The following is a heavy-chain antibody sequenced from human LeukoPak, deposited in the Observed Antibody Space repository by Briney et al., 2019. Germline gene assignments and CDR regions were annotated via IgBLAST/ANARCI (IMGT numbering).Heavy chain of an antibody. V-gene: IGHV3-33*08. CDR3: ARGYDYEDAFDI. D-gene: IGHD5-12*01. Sequence: PGRSLRLSCAASGFTFSSYGMHWVRQAPGKGREWVVVIWYGGSNKYYADSVKGRFTISRDNSRITLYLQMNSLRAEDTAVYYCARGYDYEDAFDIWGQGTMVTVSS. J-gene: IGHJ3*02. CDR2: IWYGGSNK. CDR1: GFTFSSYG.